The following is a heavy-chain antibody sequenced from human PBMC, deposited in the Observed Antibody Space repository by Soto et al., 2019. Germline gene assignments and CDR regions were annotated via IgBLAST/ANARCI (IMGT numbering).Heavy chain of an antibody. CDR2: INHSGST. J-gene: IGHJ5*01. V-gene: IGHV4-34*01. CDR1: GGSLSGYY. Sequence: PSETLSLTSAVYGGSLSGYYWSWIRQPPGKGLEWIGEINHSGSTNYNPSLKSRVTISVDTSKNQFSLKLSSVTAADTAVYYCARERCWFDSCGQRSPVPVSS. CDR3: ARERCWFDS.